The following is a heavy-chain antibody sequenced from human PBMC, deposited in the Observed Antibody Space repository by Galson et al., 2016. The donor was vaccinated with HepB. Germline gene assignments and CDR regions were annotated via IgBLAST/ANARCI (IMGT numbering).Heavy chain of an antibody. D-gene: IGHD3-22*01. V-gene: IGHV1-69*06. CDR3: ARLGKNYDQINYPGDY. CDR1: RGTFTSYV. J-gene: IGHJ4*02. Sequence: SVKVSCKASRGTFTSYVISWVRQAPGQGLEWMGGIIPIFNTTNCAQTFQGRVTSTADKSTSTAYMELSSLGSEDTAVYYCARLGKNYDQINYPGDYWGQGTLVTVSS. CDR2: IIPIFNTT.